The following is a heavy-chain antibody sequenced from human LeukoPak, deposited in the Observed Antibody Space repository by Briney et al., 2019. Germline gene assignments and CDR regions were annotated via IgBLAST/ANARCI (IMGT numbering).Heavy chain of an antibody. Sequence: SVKVSCKASGGTFSSYAISWVRQAPGQGLEWMGGIIPIFGTANYAQKFQGRVTITADESTSTAYMELSSLRSEDTAVYYCARDCGYCSGGSCYSGSYYGMDVWGQGTTVTVSS. CDR3: ARDCGYCSGGSCYSGSYYGMDV. J-gene: IGHJ6*02. CDR2: IIPIFGTA. D-gene: IGHD2-15*01. V-gene: IGHV1-69*13. CDR1: GGTFSSYA.